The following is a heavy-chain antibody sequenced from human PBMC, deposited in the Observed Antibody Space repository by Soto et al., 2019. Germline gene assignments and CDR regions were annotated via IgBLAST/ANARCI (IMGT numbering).Heavy chain of an antibody. CDR3: ATGGPARPFEY. CDR1: GYTFSYYA. CDR2: INAGNGDT. D-gene: IGHD3-16*01. Sequence: ASVKVSCKASGYTFSYYAMHWVRQAPGQRLEWMGWINAGNGDTIYSQKFQGTVTFTRDTSASTAYMEVTTLRSEDTAVYYCATGGPARPFEYRGQGTLVTVSS. V-gene: IGHV1-3*01. J-gene: IGHJ4*02.